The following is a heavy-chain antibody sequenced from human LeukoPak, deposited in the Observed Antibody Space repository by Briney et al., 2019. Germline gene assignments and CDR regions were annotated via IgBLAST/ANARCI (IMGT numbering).Heavy chain of an antibody. CDR3: ARRITGTTSWFDP. CDR2: IYYSGST. Sequence: KSSETLSLTCTVSGGSISSYYWSWIRQPPGKGLEWIGYIYYSGSTNYNPSLKSRVTISVDTSKNQFSLKLSSVTAADTAVYYCARRITGTTSWFDPWGQGTLVTVSS. CDR1: GGSISSYY. J-gene: IGHJ5*02. V-gene: IGHV4-59*01. D-gene: IGHD1-7*01.